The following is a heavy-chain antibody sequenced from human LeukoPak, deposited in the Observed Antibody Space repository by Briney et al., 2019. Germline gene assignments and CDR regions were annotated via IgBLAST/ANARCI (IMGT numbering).Heavy chain of an antibody. CDR3: ARSNGVTTVAPFDY. CDR1: GFTFSNYW. V-gene: IGHV3-74*01. D-gene: IGHD4-23*01. CDR2: INFDGSTT. Sequence: GGSLRLSCAASGFTFSNYWMHWARQVPGKGLVWVSRINFDGSTTNYADSVQGRLTISRDNSKNTLYLQMNSLRAEDTAVYYCARSNGVTTVAPFDYWGQGTLVTVSS. J-gene: IGHJ4*02.